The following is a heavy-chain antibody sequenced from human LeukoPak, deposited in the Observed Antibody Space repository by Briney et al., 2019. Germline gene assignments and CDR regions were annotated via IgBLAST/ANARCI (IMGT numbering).Heavy chain of an antibody. CDR1: GGSISSGGYY. CDR3: ARAGGNSEVNYYYYGMDV. CDR2: IYYSGST. Sequence: PSETLSLTCTVSGGSISSGGYYWSWIRQHLGKGLEWIGYIYYSGSTYYNPSLKSRVTISVDTSKNQFSLKLSSVTAADTAVYYCARAGGNSEVNYYYYGMDVWGQGTTVTVSS. J-gene: IGHJ6*02. D-gene: IGHD4-23*01. V-gene: IGHV4-31*03.